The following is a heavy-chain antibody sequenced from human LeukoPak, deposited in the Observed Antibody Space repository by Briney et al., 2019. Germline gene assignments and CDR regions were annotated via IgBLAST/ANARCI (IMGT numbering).Heavy chain of an antibody. CDR3: ARRQYYFDY. CDR2: IYRDGSNT. Sequence: PGGSLRLSCAASGFTFSNYWIHWVRQVPGKGLVWVSRIYRDGSNTDYADSVKGRFIISRDNVKNTLYLQMNSLRAEDTAVYYCARRQYYFDYWGQGTLVTVSS. D-gene: IGHD4-11*01. CDR1: GFTFSNYW. V-gene: IGHV3-74*01. J-gene: IGHJ4*02.